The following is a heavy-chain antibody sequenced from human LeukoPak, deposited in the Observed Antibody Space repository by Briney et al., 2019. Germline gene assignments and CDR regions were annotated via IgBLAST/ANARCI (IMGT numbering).Heavy chain of an antibody. CDR1: GFTVSTNY. CDR3: ARAPSAGDYYPWYFDL. Sequence: GGSLRLSCAASGFTVSTNYMSWVRQAPGKGLEWVSVIYGGGSTYYADSVKGRFTISRDNSKNTLYLQMNTLRAEDTALYYCARAPSAGDYYPWYFDLWGRGTLVTVSS. D-gene: IGHD7-27*01. CDR2: IYGGGST. J-gene: IGHJ2*01. V-gene: IGHV3-66*01.